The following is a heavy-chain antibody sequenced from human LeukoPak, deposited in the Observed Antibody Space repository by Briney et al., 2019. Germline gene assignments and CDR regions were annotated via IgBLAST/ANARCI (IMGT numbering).Heavy chain of an antibody. J-gene: IGHJ4*02. V-gene: IGHV1-2*02. CDR2: INPNSGGT. CDR1: GYMFTGYY. D-gene: IGHD2-21*02. CDR3: ARGYCSGDCFTLFDY. Sequence: ASVKVSCKASGYMFTGYYMHWVRPAAGQGLEWKGWINPNSGGTNYAQKFQGRVTMTRDTSISTAYMELSSLRSDDTAVYYCARGYCSGDCFTLFDYWGQGTLVTVSS.